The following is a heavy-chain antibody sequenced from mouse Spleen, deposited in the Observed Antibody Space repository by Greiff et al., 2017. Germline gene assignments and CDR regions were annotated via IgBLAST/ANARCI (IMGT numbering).Heavy chain of an antibody. D-gene: IGHD1-1*01. CDR3: ARPYYDGSYAWFAY. CDR2: IYPRSGNT. CDR1: GYTFTSYG. V-gene: IGHV1-81*01. J-gene: IGHJ3*01. Sequence: VKLQQSGAELARPGASVKLSCKASGYTFTSYGISWVKQRTGQGLEWIGEIYPRSGNTYYNEKFKGKATLTADKSSSTAYMELRSLTSEDSAVYFCARPYYDGSYAWFAYWGQGTLVTVSA.